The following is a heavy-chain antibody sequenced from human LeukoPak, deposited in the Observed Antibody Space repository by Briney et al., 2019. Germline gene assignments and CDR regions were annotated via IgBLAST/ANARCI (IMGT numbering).Heavy chain of an antibody. CDR3: AKNVVVKRYFDY. Sequence: GGSLRLSCAASGFTFSNHAMSWVRQAPGKGLQWVSVISGSGRTTEYADSVKGRFTISRDNSKNMVSLNMSSLRVEDTAIYYCAKNVVVKRYFDYWGQGTLVTISS. V-gene: IGHV3-23*01. D-gene: IGHD2-21*01. CDR2: ISGSGRTT. J-gene: IGHJ4*02. CDR1: GFTFSNHA.